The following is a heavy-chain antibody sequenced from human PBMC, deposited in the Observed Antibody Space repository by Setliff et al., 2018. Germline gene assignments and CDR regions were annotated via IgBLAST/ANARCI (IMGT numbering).Heavy chain of an antibody. V-gene: IGHV4-59*11. Sequence: SETLSLTCTVSGDSLSGHYWSWIRQSPGKGLEWIAYVPYSGSHNYNPSLKSRVTISVDTSKNQFSLKLTSVTAADTAEYCCARDSPDQPGFNIWGQGTMVTVSS. CDR1: GDSLSGHY. CDR2: VPYSGSH. CDR3: ARDSPDQPGFNI. J-gene: IGHJ3*02.